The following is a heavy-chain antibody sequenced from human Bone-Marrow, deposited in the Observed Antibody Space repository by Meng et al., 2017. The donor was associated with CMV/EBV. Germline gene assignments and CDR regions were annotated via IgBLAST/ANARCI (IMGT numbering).Heavy chain of an antibody. CDR1: GFTFSDHY. V-gene: IGHV3-72*01. CDR2: SRNNYPI. CDR3: GRDSMKGGGLDH. D-gene: IGHD3-10*01. J-gene: IGHJ4*02. Sequence: GESLKISCAGSGFTFSDHYMDWFRQAPGKGLEWVGRSRNNYPIQYAASVKGRFTISRDDSENSLYLQMNSLKIEDTAVYYCGRDSMKGGGLDHWGQGTLVTVSS.